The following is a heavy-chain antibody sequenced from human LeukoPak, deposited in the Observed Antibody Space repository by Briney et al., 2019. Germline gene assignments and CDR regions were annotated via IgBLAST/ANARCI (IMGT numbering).Heavy chain of an antibody. CDR1: GFTFSRYA. CDR3: AKSHRPYYYYYMDV. J-gene: IGHJ6*03. Sequence: PGGSLRLSCAASGFTFSRYAMSWVRQAPGKGLEWVSAISGSGGSTYYADSVKGRFTISRDNSKNTLYLQMNSLRAEDTAVYYCAKSHRPYYYYYMDVWGKGTTVTVSS. CDR2: ISGSGGST. V-gene: IGHV3-23*01.